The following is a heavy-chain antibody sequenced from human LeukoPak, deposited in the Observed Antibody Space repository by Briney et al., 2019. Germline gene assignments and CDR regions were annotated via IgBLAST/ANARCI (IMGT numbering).Heavy chain of an antibody. J-gene: IGHJ4*02. D-gene: IGHD1-26*01. CDR3: ARVEAGGSYDFDY. Sequence: ASVKVSCKASGGTFSSYAISWVRQAPGQGLEWMGGIIPIFGTANYAQKFQGRVTITADESTSTAYMELSSLRSEDTAVYYCARVEAGGSYDFDYWSQGTLVTVSS. CDR1: GGTFSSYA. CDR2: IIPIFGTA. V-gene: IGHV1-69*01.